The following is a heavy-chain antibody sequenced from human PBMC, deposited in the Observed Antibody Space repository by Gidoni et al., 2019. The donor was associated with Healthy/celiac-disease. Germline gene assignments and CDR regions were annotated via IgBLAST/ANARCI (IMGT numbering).Heavy chain of an antibody. D-gene: IGHD2-2*01. CDR2: ISAYNGNT. CDR1: GYTFTSYG. V-gene: IGHV1-18*01. CDR3: VGCSSTSCSTNYYYYGMDV. J-gene: IGHJ6*02. Sequence: QVQLVQSGAEVKKPGASVKVSCKASGYTFTSYGISWVRQAPGQGLEWMGWISAYNGNTNYAQKLQGRVTMTTDTSTSTAYMELRSLRSDDTAVYYCVGCSSTSCSTNYYYYGMDVWGQGTTVTVSS.